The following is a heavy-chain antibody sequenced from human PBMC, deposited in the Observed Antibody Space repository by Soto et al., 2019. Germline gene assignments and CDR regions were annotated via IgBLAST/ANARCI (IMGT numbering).Heavy chain of an antibody. CDR2: ISVYTANT. D-gene: IGHD1-26*01. J-gene: IGHJ4*01. CDR1: GYTLPNFG. Sequence: GASVKVSCKASGYTLPNFGLSWVRQAPGQGLEWMGCISVYTANTNYAQKLQDRVTMTTDTSTSTAFLELRSLRSDDTAVYYCARENSGSYHRHFDYWGQGTLVTSPQ. V-gene: IGHV1-18*01. CDR3: ARENSGSYHRHFDY.